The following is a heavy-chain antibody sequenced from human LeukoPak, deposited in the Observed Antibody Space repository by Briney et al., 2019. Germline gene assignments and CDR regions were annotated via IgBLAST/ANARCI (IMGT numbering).Heavy chain of an antibody. D-gene: IGHD6-13*01. CDR1: GGSISSSSYY. CDR3: ARVKQPRYYFDY. Sequence: SETLSLTCTVSGGSISSSSYYWGWVRQPPGKGLEWIGSIYYSGSTYYNPSLKSRVTISVDTSKNQFSLKLSSVTAADTAVYYCARVKQPRYYFDYWGQGTLVTVSS. J-gene: IGHJ4*02. V-gene: IGHV4-39*07. CDR2: IYYSGST.